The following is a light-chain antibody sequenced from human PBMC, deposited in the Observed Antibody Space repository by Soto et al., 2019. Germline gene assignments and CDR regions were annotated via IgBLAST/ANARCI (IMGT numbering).Light chain of an antibody. Sequence: QSVLTQPPSASGSPGQSLTISCTGTSSDVGGYNYVSWYQQHPGKAPKLMIYEVSKRPSGVPNRFSGSKSGNTASLTVSGLQAEDEADYYCSSYAGSNNLVFGTGTKVTVL. CDR2: EVS. CDR3: SSYAGSNNLV. V-gene: IGLV2-8*01. J-gene: IGLJ1*01. CDR1: SSDVGGYNY.